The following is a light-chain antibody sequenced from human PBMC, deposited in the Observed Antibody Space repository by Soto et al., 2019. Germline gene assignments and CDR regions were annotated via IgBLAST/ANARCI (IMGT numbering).Light chain of an antibody. CDR3: SSYTSATTYV. CDR2: EVS. CDR1: SSDVGAYDY. Sequence: LAQPASVSGSPGQSITISCTGTSSDVGAYDYVSWYQHHPGKAPKLMIHEVSDRPSGISNRFSGSKSGDTASLTISGLQAEDEADYYCSSYTSATTYVFGTGTKVTVL. V-gene: IGLV2-14*01. J-gene: IGLJ1*01.